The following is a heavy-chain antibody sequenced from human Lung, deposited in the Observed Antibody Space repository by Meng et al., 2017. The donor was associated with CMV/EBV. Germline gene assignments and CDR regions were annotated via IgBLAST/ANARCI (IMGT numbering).Heavy chain of an antibody. J-gene: IGHJ6*02. D-gene: IGHD3-3*01. CDR3: ARVSGYYYYGMDV. CDR2: IYYSGST. V-gene: IGHV4-59*01. CDR1: GGSISSYY. Sequence: SETLSLXCTVSGGSISSYYWSWIRQPPGKGLEWIGYIYYSGSTNYNPSLKSRVTISVDTSKNQFSLKLSSVTAADTAVYYCARVSGYYYYGMDVWGQGTTVNVSS.